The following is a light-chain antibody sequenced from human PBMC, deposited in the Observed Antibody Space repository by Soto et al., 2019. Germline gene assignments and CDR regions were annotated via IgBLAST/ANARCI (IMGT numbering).Light chain of an antibody. J-gene: IGLJ1*01. V-gene: IGLV2-14*01. CDR2: EVT. CDR1: SSDDGGYDY. CDR3: SSHTSGDTRV. Sequence: QSVLTQPASVSGSTGQSLAISCTGTSSDDGGYDYVSWYQQHPDKAPKIIIYEVTKRPSGVSNRFSGSKSGNTASLTISVFHPDDEADYYSSSHTSGDTRVFGSGTKVTVL.